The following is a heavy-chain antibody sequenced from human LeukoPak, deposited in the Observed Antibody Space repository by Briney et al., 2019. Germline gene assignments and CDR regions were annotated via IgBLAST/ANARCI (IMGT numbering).Heavy chain of an antibody. J-gene: IGHJ4*02. V-gene: IGHV1-46*01. Sequence: ASVKVSCKASGYTFTKYDMSWVRQAPGQGLEWMGIINPSGGSTRYAQKFQGRVAMTRDTSTSTLYMELNSLRSEDTAVYYCAREDVDADSMDYWGQGTLVTVSS. CDR1: GYTFTKYD. D-gene: IGHD5-18*01. CDR2: INPSGGST. CDR3: AREDVDADSMDY.